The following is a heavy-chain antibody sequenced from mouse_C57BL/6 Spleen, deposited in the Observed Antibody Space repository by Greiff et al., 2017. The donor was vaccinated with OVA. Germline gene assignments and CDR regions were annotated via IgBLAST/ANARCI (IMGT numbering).Heavy chain of an antibody. CDR3: ARVSMVTLDY. CDR1: GFTFSDYY. J-gene: IGHJ2*01. D-gene: IGHD2-2*01. V-gene: IGHV5-16*01. CDR2: INYDGSST. Sequence: EVKLVESEGGLVQPGSSMKLSCTASGFTFSDYYMAWVRQVPEKGLEWVANINYDGSSTYYLDSLKSRFIISRDNAKNILYLQMSSLKSEDTATYYCARVSMVTLDYWGQGTTLTVSS.